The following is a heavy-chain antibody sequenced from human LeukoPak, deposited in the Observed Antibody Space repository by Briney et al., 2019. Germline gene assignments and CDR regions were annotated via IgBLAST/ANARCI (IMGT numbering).Heavy chain of an antibody. CDR2: ISGSGGRT. D-gene: IGHD1-26*01. Sequence: PGGSLRLSCAASGFTFSSYAMSWVRQAPGKGLEWVSAISGSGGRTYYADSVKGRFTISRDNSKNTLYLQMNSLRAGDTAVYYCAKGPNLGATLNYWGQGTLVTVSS. J-gene: IGHJ4*02. CDR1: GFTFSSYA. V-gene: IGHV3-23*01. CDR3: AKGPNLGATLNY.